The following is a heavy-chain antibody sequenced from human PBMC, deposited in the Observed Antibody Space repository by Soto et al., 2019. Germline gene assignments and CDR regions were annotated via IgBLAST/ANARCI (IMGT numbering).Heavy chain of an antibody. Sequence: ASVKVSCKASGHTFTSYGISWVRQAPGQGLEWMGWISAYNGNTNYAQKLQGRVTMTTDTSTSTAYMELRSLRSDDTAVYYCARDGLFSGYAYFDYWGQGTLVTVSS. V-gene: IGHV1-18*01. J-gene: IGHJ4*02. D-gene: IGHD5-12*01. CDR2: ISAYNGNT. CDR1: GHTFTSYG. CDR3: ARDGLFSGYAYFDY.